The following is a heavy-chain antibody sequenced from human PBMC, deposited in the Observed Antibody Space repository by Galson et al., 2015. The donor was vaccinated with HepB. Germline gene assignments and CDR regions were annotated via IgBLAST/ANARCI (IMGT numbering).Heavy chain of an antibody. CDR2: IYYSGST. D-gene: IGHD3-10*01. J-gene: IGHJ4*02. CDR3: ARGVTMVRGVYYFDY. Sequence: TLSLTCAVSGGSISSGGYSWRWIRQPPGKGLEWIGYIYYSGSTYYNPSLKSRVTISVDTSKNQFSLKLSSVTAADTAVYYCARGVTMVRGVYYFDYWGQGTLVTVSS. CDR1: GGSISSGGYS. V-gene: IGHV4-30-4*07.